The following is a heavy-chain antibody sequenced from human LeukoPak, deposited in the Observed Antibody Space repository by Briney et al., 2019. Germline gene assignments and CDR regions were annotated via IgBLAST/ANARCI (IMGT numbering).Heavy chain of an antibody. D-gene: IGHD3-22*01. J-gene: IGHJ6*02. CDR2: IIPIFGIA. CDR3: ARSFFDSSGYLYYYYGMDV. CDR1: GGTFSSYA. Sequence: SVKVSCKASGGTFSSYAISWVRQAPGQGLEWMGRIIPIFGIANYAQKFQGSVTITADKSTSTAYMELSSLRSEDTAVYYCARSFFDSSGYLYYYYGMDVWGQGTTVTVSS. V-gene: IGHV1-69*04.